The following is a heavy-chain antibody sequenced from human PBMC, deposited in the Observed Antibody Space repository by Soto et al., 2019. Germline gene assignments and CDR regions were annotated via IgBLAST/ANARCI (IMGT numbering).Heavy chain of an antibody. Sequence: XETLPLTCTVAGCSISRYYWTWIRQPPGKGLEWIGNIHYTGSTNYNPSLKSRVTILLGTSTSQFSLKVSSVTAADTAVYYCARDLTISSTDGPLDHWAQGYLVTVSS. J-gene: IGHJ4*01. D-gene: IGHD1-1*01. CDR3: ARDLTISSTDGPLDH. V-gene: IGHV4-59*01. CDR2: IHYTGST. CDR1: GCSISRYY.